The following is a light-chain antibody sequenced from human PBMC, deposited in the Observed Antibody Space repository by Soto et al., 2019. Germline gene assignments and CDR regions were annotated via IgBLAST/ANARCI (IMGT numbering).Light chain of an antibody. CDR2: AAS. J-gene: IGKJ1*01. Sequence: DIQLTQSPSFLSASVGDRVTITCRASQGISSYLAWYQQKPGKAPKLLIYAASTLQSGVPSRFSGSGSGTEFTLTISSLQPEDFATYYCQQFNSYPWTFGHGTKVEIK. CDR3: QQFNSYPWT. V-gene: IGKV1-9*01. CDR1: QGISSY.